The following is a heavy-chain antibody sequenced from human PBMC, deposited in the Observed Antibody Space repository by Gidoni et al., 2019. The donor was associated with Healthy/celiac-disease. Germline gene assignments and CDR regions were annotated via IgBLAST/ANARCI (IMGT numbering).Heavy chain of an antibody. CDR1: GGSISSSSYY. D-gene: IGHD2-2*01. J-gene: IGHJ5*02. CDR2: IYYSGST. CDR3: ARLSVVPAAISAPSYNWFDP. Sequence: QLQLQESGPGLVKPSETLSLTCTVSGGSISSSSYYWGWIRQPPGKGLEWIGSIYYSGSTYYNPSLKSRVTISVDTSKNQFSLKLSSVTAADTAVYYCARLSVVPAAISAPSYNWFDPWGQGTLVTVSS. V-gene: IGHV4-39*01.